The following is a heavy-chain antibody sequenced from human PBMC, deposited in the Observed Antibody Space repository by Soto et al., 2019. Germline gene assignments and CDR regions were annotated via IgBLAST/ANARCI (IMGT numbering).Heavy chain of an antibody. Sequence: PGGSLRLSCTASGFTFSSYGMHWVRQAPGKGLEWVAVISYDGSNKYYADSVKGRFTISRDNSKSTLYLQMNSLRAEDTAVYYCAKDLGDYYYYYGMDVWG. D-gene: IGHD4-17*01. V-gene: IGHV3-30*18. CDR1: GFTFSSYG. CDR2: ISYDGSNK. CDR3: AKDLGDYYYYYGMDV. J-gene: IGHJ6*01.